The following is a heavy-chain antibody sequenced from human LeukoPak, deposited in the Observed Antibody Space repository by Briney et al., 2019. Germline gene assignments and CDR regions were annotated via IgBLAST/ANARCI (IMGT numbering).Heavy chain of an antibody. V-gene: IGHV3-33*06. D-gene: IGHD4-11*01. CDR3: EKDAQRGFDYSNSLEH. Sequence: GTSLRLSCEASGFTFSHFGMHWVRQAPGKGLEWVAGIWSDATNQYYADSVKGRFTISRDNFKRTVSLEMNRLRAEDTAVYYCEKDAQRGFDYSNSLEHWGQGSLVIVSS. CDR2: IWSDATNQ. J-gene: IGHJ5*02. CDR1: GFTFSHFG.